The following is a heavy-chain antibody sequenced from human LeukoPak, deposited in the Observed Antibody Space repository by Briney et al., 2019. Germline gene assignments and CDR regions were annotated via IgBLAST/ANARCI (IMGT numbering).Heavy chain of an antibody. CDR3: AALSYSSSFSPYYFDY. J-gene: IGHJ4*02. CDR2: IIPIFGTA. V-gene: IGHV1-69*06. CDR1: GYTFTGYY. Sequence: SVKVSCKASGYTFTGYYMHWVRQAPGQGLEWMGGIIPIFGTANYAQKFQGRVTITADKSTSTAYMELSSLRSEDTAVYYCAALSYSSSFSPYYFDYWGQGTLVTVSS. D-gene: IGHD6-13*01.